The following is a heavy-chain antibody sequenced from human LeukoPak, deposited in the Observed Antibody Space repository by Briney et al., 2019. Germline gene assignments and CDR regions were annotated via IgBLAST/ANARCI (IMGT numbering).Heavy chain of an antibody. D-gene: IGHD3-9*01. Sequence: GGSLRLSCAASGFTCSSYWMSWVRQAPGKGLEWVANIKQDGSEKYYVDSVKGRFTISRDNAKNSLYLQMNSLRAEDTAVYYCARGDLTDYWGQGTLVTVSS. V-gene: IGHV3-7*01. CDR3: ARGDLTDY. CDR1: GFTCSSYW. CDR2: IKQDGSEK. J-gene: IGHJ4*02.